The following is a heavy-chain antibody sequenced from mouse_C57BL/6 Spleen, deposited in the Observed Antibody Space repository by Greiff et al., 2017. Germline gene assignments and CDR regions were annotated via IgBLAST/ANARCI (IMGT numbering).Heavy chain of an antibody. CDR1: GYTFTSYW. V-gene: IGHV1-64*01. D-gene: IGHD4-1*01. Sequence: VQLQQPGAELVKPGASVKLSCKASGYTFTSYWMHWVKQRPGQGLEWIGMIHPKSGSTNYNEKFKSKATLTVDKSSSTAYMQLSSLTSEDSAVYYCARSDLTGTRGYYFDYWGQGTTLTVSS. CDR3: ARSDLTGTRGYYFDY. J-gene: IGHJ2*01. CDR2: IHPKSGST.